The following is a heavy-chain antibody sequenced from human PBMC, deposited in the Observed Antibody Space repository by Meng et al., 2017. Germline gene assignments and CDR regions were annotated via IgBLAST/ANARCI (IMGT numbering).Heavy chain of an antibody. V-gene: IGHV3-66*02. CDR3: ARESMYNWFDP. CDR2: IYSGGST. Sequence: EVQLVELGGGLVQPGGSLRLSCAASGFTVSSNYMSWVRQAPGKGLEWVSVIYSGGSTYYADSVKGRFAISRDNSKNTLYLQMNSLRAEDTAVYYCARESMYNWFDPWGQGTLVTVSS. D-gene: IGHD6-6*01. CDR1: GFTVSSNY. J-gene: IGHJ5*02.